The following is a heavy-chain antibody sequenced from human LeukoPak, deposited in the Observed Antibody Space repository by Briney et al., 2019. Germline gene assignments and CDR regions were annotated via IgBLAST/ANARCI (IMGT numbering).Heavy chain of an antibody. Sequence: GGSLRLSCAASGVTFSSYAMSWVRQAPGKGLEWVSAISGSGGSTYYADSVKSRFTISRDNSKNTLYLQMNSLRAADLAVYYCAKARLGGYWGQGTLVTVSS. J-gene: IGHJ4*02. CDR3: AKARLGGY. D-gene: IGHD3-16*01. CDR2: ISGSGGST. CDR1: GVTFSSYA. V-gene: IGHV3-23*01.